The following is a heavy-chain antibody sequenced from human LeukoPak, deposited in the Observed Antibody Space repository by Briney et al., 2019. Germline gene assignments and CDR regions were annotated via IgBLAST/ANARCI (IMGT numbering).Heavy chain of an antibody. V-gene: IGHV1-69*04. CDR2: IIPILGIA. D-gene: IGHD6-19*01. CDR1: GGTFSSYA. Sequence: ASVKVSCKASGGTFSSYAISWVRQAPGQGLEWMGRIIPILGIANYAQKFQGRVTITADKSTSTAYMELSSLRSQDTAVYYCARDSGGWPIYENWFDPWGQGTLVTVSS. CDR3: ARDSGGWPIYENWFDP. J-gene: IGHJ5*02.